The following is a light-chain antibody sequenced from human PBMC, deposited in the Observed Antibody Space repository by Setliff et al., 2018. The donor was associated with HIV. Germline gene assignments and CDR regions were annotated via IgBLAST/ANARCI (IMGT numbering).Light chain of an antibody. V-gene: IGLV3-21*03. CDR1: NIGSKS. CDR2: GDS. Sequence: YALPQPPSVSVAPGKTAGITCGGNNIGSKSVHWHQQRAGQAPVLVIYGDSDRPSGIPERFSGSNSGSTATLTISRVEVVDEADYYCQVWDTTSDHPGVFGTGTKV. CDR3: QVWDTTSDHPGV. J-gene: IGLJ1*01.